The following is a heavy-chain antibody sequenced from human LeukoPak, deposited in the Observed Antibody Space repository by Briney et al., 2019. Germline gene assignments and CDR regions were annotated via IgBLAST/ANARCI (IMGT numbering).Heavy chain of an antibody. J-gene: IGHJ4*02. D-gene: IGHD3-22*01. CDR2: ISWDGGST. V-gene: IGHV3-43D*04. CDR3: AKDSRDWYYYDSSGYIQY. Sequence: PGGSLRLSCAASGFTFDDYAMHWVRQAPGKGLEWVSLISWDGGSTYYADSVKGRFTISRDNSKNSLYLQMNSLRAEDTALYYCAKDSRDWYYYDSSGYIQYWGQGTLVTVSS. CDR1: GFTFDDYA.